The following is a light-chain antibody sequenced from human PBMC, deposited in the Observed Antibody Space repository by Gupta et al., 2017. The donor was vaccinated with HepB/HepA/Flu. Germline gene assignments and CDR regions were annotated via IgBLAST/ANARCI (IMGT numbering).Light chain of an antibody. V-gene: IGLV3-19*01. J-gene: IGLJ3*02. CDR3: NPRDSSGA. CDR2: GKN. CDR1: SLRSYY. Sequence: SSELTQDPAVSVALGQTVRITCQGDSLRSYYASWYQQKPGQAHLLVIDGKNNRPSGIQHRFSGSSSGNTASLTFAGEAAEDEDDYYCNPRDSSGAFGGGTKLTVL.